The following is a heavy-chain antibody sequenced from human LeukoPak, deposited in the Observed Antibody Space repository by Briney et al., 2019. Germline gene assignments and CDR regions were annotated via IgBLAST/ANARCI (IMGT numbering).Heavy chain of an antibody. Sequence: QPGRSLRLSCAASGFTFSSYGMHWVRQAPGKGLEWVAVISYDGSNKYYADSVKGRFTISRDNSKNTLYLQMNSLRAEDTAVYYCAKSQWQWLVPDYWGQGTLVTVS. V-gene: IGHV3-30*18. D-gene: IGHD6-19*01. J-gene: IGHJ4*02. CDR1: GFTFSSYG. CDR2: ISYDGSNK. CDR3: AKSQWQWLVPDY.